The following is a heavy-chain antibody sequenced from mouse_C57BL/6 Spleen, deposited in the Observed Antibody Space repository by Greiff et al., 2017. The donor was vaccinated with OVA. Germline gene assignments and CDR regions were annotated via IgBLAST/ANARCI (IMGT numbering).Heavy chain of an antibody. V-gene: IGHV1-82*01. Sequence: QVQLKQSGPELVKPGASVKISCKASGYAFSSSWMNWVKQRPGQGLEWIGWIYPGDGDTNYNGKFQGKATLTADKSSSTAYLQLSSLTSEDSAVYFCARGYSNATCYAMGYWGKGTTVTVSS. D-gene: IGHD2-5*01. CDR2: IYPGDGDT. J-gene: IGHJ4*01. CDR3: ARGYSNATCYAMGY. CDR1: GYAFSSSW.